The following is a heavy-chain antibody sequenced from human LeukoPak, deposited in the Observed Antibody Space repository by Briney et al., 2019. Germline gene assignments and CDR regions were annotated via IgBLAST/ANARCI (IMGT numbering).Heavy chain of an antibody. J-gene: IGHJ4*02. CDR2: IYISGST. Sequence: SETLSLTCTVSGGPLSSYHWSWLRQPAGKGLEWIGCIYISGSTNYNPSLKSRVTISVDTSKNQFSLSLSVVAAADTAVYYCAKLSSNWYFDSWGRGTLVTVSS. V-gene: IGHV4-4*08. D-gene: IGHD1-1*01. CDR3: AKLSSNWYFDS. CDR1: GGPLSSYH.